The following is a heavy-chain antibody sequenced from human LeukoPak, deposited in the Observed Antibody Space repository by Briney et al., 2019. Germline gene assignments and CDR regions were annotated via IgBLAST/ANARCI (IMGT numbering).Heavy chain of an antibody. J-gene: IGHJ4*02. CDR2: INSDGSST. V-gene: IGHV3-74*01. CDR3: AKGSTSCDY. CDR1: GFTFSSYW. D-gene: IGHD2-2*01. Sequence: PGGSLRLSCAASGFTFSSYWMPWVRQAPGKGLVCVSRINSDGSSTYYADSVKGRFTISRDNAKNTLYLQMNSLRAEDTAVYYCAKGSTSCDYWGQGTLVTVSS.